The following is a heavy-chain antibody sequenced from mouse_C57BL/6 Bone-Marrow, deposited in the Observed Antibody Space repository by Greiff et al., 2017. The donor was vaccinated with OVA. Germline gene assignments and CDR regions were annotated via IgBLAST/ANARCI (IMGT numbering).Heavy chain of an antibody. CDR2: IYPGSGST. Sequence: QVQLQQPGAELVKPGASVKMSCKASGYTFTSYWITWVKQRPGQGLEWIGDIYPGSGSTNYNEKFKSKATLTVDTSSSTAYMQLSSLTSEDSAVYYWARRWDYYGSSYVGYFDVWGTGTTVTVSS. V-gene: IGHV1-55*01. CDR1: GYTFTSYW. J-gene: IGHJ1*03. CDR3: ARRWDYYGSSYVGYFDV. D-gene: IGHD1-1*01.